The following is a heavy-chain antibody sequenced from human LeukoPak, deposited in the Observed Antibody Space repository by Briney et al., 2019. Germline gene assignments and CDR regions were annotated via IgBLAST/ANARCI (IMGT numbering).Heavy chain of an antibody. D-gene: IGHD1-26*01. J-gene: IGHJ4*02. CDR2: INEDGSTT. CDR1: GFTFSSYA. Sequence: GGSLRLSCTASGFTFSSYAMNWVRQVPGEGLVWVSRINEDGSTTNYADSVKGRFSISRDNAKNTLYLQMNSLRAEDTAVYYCGRDLGGRSGYWGQGTLVTVSS. CDR3: GRDLGGRSGY. V-gene: IGHV3-74*01.